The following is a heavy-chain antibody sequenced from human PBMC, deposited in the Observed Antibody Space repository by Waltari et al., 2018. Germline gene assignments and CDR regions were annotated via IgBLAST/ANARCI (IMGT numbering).Heavy chain of an antibody. CDR3: ARDTFGGVYYYYYGMDV. CDR2: ISSSSSYI. J-gene: IGHJ6*02. CDR1: GFTFSSYS. V-gene: IGHV3-21*01. Sequence: EVQLVESGGGLVKPGGSLRLSCAASGFTFSSYSMNWVRQAPGKGLEWVSSISSSSSYIYYADSVKGRFTISRDNAKNSLYLQMNSLRAEDTAVYYCARDTFGGVYYYYYGMDVWGQGTTVTVSS. D-gene: IGHD3-16*01.